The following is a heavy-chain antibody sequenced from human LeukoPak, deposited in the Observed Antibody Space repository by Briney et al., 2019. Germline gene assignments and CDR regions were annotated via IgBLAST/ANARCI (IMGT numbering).Heavy chain of an antibody. D-gene: IGHD2-2*02. CDR2: ITPIFGTA. J-gene: IGHJ5*02. V-gene: IGHV1-69*06. CDR1: GYSFTRYG. Sequence: GASVRVSCKASGYSFTRYGISWVRQAPGQGLEWMGGITPIFGTANYAQKFQGRVTITADKSTSTAYMELSSLRSEDTAVYYCARVGGGKYCSITTCYMRGWFDPWGQGTLVTVSS. CDR3: ARVGGGKYCSITTCYMRGWFDP.